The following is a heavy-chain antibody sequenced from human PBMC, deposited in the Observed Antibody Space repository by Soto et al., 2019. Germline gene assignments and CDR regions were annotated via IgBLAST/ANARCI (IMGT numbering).Heavy chain of an antibody. CDR3: ARDGVGATTFFGFLDY. Sequence: QVQLVESGGGVVQPGGSLRLSCAASASIFKGHGMHWVRQAPGKGLEWVAIIRYDGSDEHYGDSVKGRFTISRDNSKNMLYLQMNCLRAEDTAVYYCARDGVGATTFFGFLDYWGPGTLVTVSS. J-gene: IGHJ4*02. CDR1: ASIFKGHG. V-gene: IGHV3-33*08. CDR2: IRYDGSDE. D-gene: IGHD1-26*01.